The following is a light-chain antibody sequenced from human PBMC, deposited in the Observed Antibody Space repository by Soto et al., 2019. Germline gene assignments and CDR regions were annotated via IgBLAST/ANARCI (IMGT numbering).Light chain of an antibody. CDR3: QQLNSHPLT. V-gene: IGKV1-9*01. J-gene: IGKJ4*01. CDR1: QGISSY. Sequence: IQLTQSPSSLSASVGARVPITCRASQGISSYLAWYQQKPGKAPKLLISGASALQSGVPSRFSGSGSGTDFTLTISSLQPEDFATYYCQQLNSHPLTFGGGTKVDIK. CDR2: GAS.